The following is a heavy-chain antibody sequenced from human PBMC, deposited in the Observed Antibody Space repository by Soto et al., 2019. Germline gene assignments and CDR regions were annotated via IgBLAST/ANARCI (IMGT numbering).Heavy chain of an antibody. Sequence: PSETLSLTCTVSGGSISSGGYYWSWIRQHPGKGLEWIGYIYYSGSTYYNPSLKSRVTISVDTSKNQFSLKLSSVTAADTAVYYCARDRPPYYYGSGSYPKPLYYYGMDVWGQGTTVTVSS. CDR3: ARDRPPYYYGSGSYPKPLYYYGMDV. D-gene: IGHD3-10*01. J-gene: IGHJ6*02. V-gene: IGHV4-31*03. CDR2: IYYSGST. CDR1: GGSISSGGYY.